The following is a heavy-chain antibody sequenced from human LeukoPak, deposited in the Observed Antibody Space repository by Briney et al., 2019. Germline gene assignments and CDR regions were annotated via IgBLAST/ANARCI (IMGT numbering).Heavy chain of an antibody. CDR2: XXSSSSYI. CDR1: GFTFSSYS. V-gene: IGHV3-21*01. J-gene: IGHJ6*02. D-gene: IGHD3-10*01. CDR3: ARAGFGEFLYYYYGMDV. Sequence: GGSLRLSCAASGFTFSSYSMNWVRQAPGKGLXXXXXXXSSSSYIYYADSVKGRFTISRDNAKNSLYLQMNSLRAEDTAVYYCARAGFGEFLYYYYGMDVWGQGTTVTVSS.